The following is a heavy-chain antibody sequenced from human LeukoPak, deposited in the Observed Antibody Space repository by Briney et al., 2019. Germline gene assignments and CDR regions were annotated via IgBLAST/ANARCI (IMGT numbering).Heavy chain of an antibody. V-gene: IGHV1-18*01. J-gene: IGHJ4*02. CDR3: ARDRGYSSSSRYFDY. Sequence: GASVKVSCKASGYTFTSYGISWVRQAPGQGLEWMGWISAYDGNTNYAQKLQGRVTMTTDTSTSTAYMELRSLRSDDTAVYYCARDRGYSSSSRYFDYWGQGTLVTVSS. D-gene: IGHD6-6*01. CDR2: ISAYDGNT. CDR1: GYTFTSYG.